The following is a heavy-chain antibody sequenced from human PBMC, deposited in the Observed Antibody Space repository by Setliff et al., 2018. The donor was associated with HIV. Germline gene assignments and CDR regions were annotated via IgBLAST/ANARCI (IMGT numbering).Heavy chain of an antibody. J-gene: IGHJ6*02. V-gene: IGHV1-18*01. Sequence: ASVKVSCKASGYTFTSYGISWVRQAPGQGLEWMGWISAYNGNTNYAQKLQGRVTMTTDTPTSTAYMELRSLRSDDTAVYFCARLGSGWSDSYYYAMDVWGQGTTVTVSS. CDR3: ARLGSGWSDSYYYAMDV. CDR1: GYTFTSYG. D-gene: IGHD6-19*01. CDR2: ISAYNGNT.